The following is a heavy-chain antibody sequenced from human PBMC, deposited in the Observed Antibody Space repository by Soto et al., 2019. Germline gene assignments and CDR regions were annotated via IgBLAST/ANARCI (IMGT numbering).Heavy chain of an antibody. CDR3: ARLPRVVGATSIDY. J-gene: IGHJ4*02. CDR2: ISYDGSNK. V-gene: IGHV3-30-3*01. D-gene: IGHD1-26*01. CDR1: GFTFSTYA. Sequence: QVQLVESGGGVVQPGRSLRLSCAASGFTFSTYAMHWVRQAPGEGLEWVAVISYDGSNKNYADSVKGRFTISRDNSKNTLYMQMNSLRAEDTALYYCARLPRVVGATSIDYWGQGTLVTVSS.